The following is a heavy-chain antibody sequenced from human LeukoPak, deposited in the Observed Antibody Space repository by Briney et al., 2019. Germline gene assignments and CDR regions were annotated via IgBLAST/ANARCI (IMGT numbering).Heavy chain of an antibody. CDR3: ARREHGGDNWFDP. Sequence: SVKVSCTASGGTFSSYAISWVRQAPGQGLEWMGGIIPIFGTANYAQKFQGRVTITADESTSTAYMELSSLRSEDTAVCYCARREHGGDNWFDPWGQGTLVTVSS. J-gene: IGHJ5*02. V-gene: IGHV1-69*13. D-gene: IGHD3-10*01. CDR1: GGTFSSYA. CDR2: IIPIFGTA.